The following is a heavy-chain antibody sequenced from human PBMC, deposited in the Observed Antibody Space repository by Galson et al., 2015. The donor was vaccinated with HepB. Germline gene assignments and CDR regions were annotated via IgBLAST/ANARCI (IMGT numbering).Heavy chain of an antibody. CDR2: IFAGGGST. J-gene: IGHJ4*02. CDR1: GYTLTNYH. D-gene: IGHD2-15*01. Sequence: SVKVSCKASGYTLTNYHFHWVRQAPGQGPEWMGKIFAGGGSTRFAERFQGRVTLTRHSSTSTIYIEVSSLRSDDTAVYYCARETPDTYYFDSWGQGTLVTVSS. CDR3: ARETPDTYYFDS. V-gene: IGHV1-46*01.